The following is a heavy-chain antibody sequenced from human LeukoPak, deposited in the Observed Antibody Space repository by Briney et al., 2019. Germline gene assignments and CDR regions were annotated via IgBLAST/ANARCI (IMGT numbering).Heavy chain of an antibody. CDR1: GFTFGDYA. CDR3: TRNKAGWFDP. Sequence: GGSLRLSCTASGFTFGDYAMSWVRQAPEPGLEGVGFIRSKAYGGTTEYAASVKGRFTISRDDSKSIAYLQMNSLKTEDTAVYYCTRNKAGWFDPWGQGTLVSVSS. J-gene: IGHJ5*02. D-gene: IGHD6-19*01. V-gene: IGHV3-49*04. CDR2: IRSKAYGGTT.